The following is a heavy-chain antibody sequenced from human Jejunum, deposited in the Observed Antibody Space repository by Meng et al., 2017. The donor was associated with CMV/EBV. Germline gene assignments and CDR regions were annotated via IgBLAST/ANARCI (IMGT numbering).Heavy chain of an antibody. Sequence: SGFTFSYYSMTWIRQAPGKGLECLAYISGRSNSIFYTDSVKGRFTISRDNAKSSLYLEMNNVKVEDTAVYYCARSTLEIFDSSGHSHWGQGTLVTVSS. CDR3: ARSTLEIFDSSGHSH. CDR2: ISGRSNSI. V-gene: IGHV3-11*01. J-gene: IGHJ1*01. D-gene: IGHD3-22*01. CDR1: GFTFSYYS.